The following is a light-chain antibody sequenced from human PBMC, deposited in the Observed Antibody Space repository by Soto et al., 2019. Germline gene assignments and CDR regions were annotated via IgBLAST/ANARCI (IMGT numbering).Light chain of an antibody. CDR2: LGS. CDR1: QSLLHSNGYNY. CDR3: MQALQTPPT. J-gene: IGKJ2*01. Sequence: DFVMTQSPLSLPVTPGEPASISCRSSQSLLHSNGYNYLDWYLQKPGQSPQLLIYLGSSRASGVPDRFSGSGSGTDFTLKISRVEAEDVGAYYCMQALQTPPTFGQGTKLEIK. V-gene: IGKV2-28*01.